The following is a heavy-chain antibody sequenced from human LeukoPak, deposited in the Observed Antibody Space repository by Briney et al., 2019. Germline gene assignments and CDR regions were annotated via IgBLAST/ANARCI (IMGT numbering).Heavy chain of an antibody. Sequence: GASVKVSCKASGYTFTSCDINWVRQATGQGLEWMGWMNPNSGNTGYGQSFQGRITMTRDISIGTAYMELSNLTSEDTAIYYCTRGSIGRRANWGQATLVTVSA. V-gene: IGHV1-8*01. CDR3: TRGSIGRRAN. J-gene: IGHJ4*02. CDR1: GYTFTSCD. CDR2: MNPNSGNT. D-gene: IGHD2-15*01.